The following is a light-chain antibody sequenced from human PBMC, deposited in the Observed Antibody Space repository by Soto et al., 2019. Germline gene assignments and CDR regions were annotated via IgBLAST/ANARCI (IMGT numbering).Light chain of an antibody. CDR1: QGISTW. J-gene: IGKJ2*01. CDR2: AAS. Sequence: DIQMTQSPPSVSASVGDRVTITCRASQGISTWLAWYQQKPGRAPKLLLSAASSLQSGVPSRFSGSGSETDCALTLSSMKTDDVAAYYCQQANSFPYTFGQGTKLEIK. CDR3: QQANSFPYT. V-gene: IGKV1-12*02.